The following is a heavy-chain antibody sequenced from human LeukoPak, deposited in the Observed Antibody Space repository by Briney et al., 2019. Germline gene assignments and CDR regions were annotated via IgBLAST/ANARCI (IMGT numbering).Heavy chain of an antibody. D-gene: IGHD3-10*01. CDR2: ISPDGSSA. Sequence: GGSLRLSCAASGFTFSSYWMHWVRQAPGKGLVWVSRISPDGSSALYADSVRGRFTISRDNAKNTLYLQMNSLRAEDTAVYYCARDITMVRGLRGDDYWGQGTLVTVSS. J-gene: IGHJ4*02. CDR3: ARDITMVRGLRGDDY. CDR1: GFTFSSYW. V-gene: IGHV3-74*01.